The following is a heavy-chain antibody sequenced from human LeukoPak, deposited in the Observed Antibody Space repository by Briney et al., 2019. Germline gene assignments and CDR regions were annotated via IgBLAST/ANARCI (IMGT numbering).Heavy chain of an antibody. J-gene: IGHJ6*02. CDR3: ARHVSGRWFGDDYPYYADV. CDR2: IYYSGST. V-gene: IGHV4-59*12. D-gene: IGHD3-10*01. Sequence: SETLSLTCTVSGGSISSYYWSWIRQPPGKGLEWIGYIYYSGSTNYNPSLKSRVTISVDTSKNQFSLKLSSVTAADTALYYCARHVSGRWFGDDYPYYADVWGQGTTVT. CDR1: GGSISSYY.